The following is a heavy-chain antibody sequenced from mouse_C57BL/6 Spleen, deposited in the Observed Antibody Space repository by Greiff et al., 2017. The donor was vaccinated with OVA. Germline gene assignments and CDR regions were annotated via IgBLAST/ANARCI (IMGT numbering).Heavy chain of an antibody. J-gene: IGHJ4*01. D-gene: IGHD1-1*01. CDR3: ARSSTVVVPGYAMDY. V-gene: IGHV5-17*01. CDR1: GFTFSDYG. Sequence: EVQVVESGGGLVKPGGSLKLSCAASGFTFSDYGMHWVRQAPEKGLEWVAYISSGSSTIYYADTVKGRFTISRDNAKNTLFLQMTSLRSEDTAMYYCARSSTVVVPGYAMDYWGQGTSVTVSS. CDR2: ISSGSSTI.